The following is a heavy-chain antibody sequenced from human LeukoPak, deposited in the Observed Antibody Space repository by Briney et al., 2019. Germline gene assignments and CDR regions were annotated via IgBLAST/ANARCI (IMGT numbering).Heavy chain of an antibody. V-gene: IGHV3-21*01. J-gene: IGHJ3*02. CDR3: ARDGGYSSSWYRTDDAFDI. CDR1: GFTFSSYS. D-gene: IGHD6-13*01. Sequence: GGSLRLSCAASGFTFSSYSMNWVRQAPGKGLEWVSSISSSSSYIYYADSAKGRFTISRDNAKNSLYLQMNSLRAEDTAVYYCARDGGYSSSWYRTDDAFDIWGQGTMVTVSS. CDR2: ISSSSSYI.